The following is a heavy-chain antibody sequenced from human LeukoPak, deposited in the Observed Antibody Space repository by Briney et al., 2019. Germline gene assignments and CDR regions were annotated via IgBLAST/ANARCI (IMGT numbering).Heavy chain of an antibody. J-gene: IGHJ4*02. V-gene: IGHV4-61*02. CDR1: GGSISSGSYY. D-gene: IGHD3-10*01. CDR2: IYTSGST. CDR3: ARGLGWFGAYYFDY. Sequence: PSETLPLTCTVSGGSISSGSYYWSWIRQPAGKGLEWIGRIYTSGSTNYNPSLKSRVTISVDTSKNQFSLKLSSVTAADTAVYYCARGLGWFGAYYFDYWGQGTLVTVSS.